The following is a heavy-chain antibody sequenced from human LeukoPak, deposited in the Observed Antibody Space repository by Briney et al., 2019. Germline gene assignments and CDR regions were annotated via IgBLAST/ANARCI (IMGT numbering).Heavy chain of an antibody. J-gene: IGHJ4*02. CDR3: ARLSVTYYFDY. Sequence: ASVKVSCKASGYTFTSYAVHWVRQAPGQGLECMGWINTNTGNPTYAQGFTGRFVFSLDTSVSTAYLQISSLKAEDTAVYYCARLSVTYYFDYWGQGTLVTVSS. V-gene: IGHV7-4-1*02. D-gene: IGHD5/OR15-5a*01. CDR2: INTNTGNP. CDR1: GYTFTSYA.